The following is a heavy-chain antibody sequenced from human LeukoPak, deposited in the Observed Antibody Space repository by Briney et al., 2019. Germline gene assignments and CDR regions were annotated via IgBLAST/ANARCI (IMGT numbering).Heavy chain of an antibody. CDR1: GYIFTGYY. D-gene: IGHD6-13*01. CDR3: ARGAIAAAGNGWFDP. CDR2: INPNSGGT. J-gene: IGHJ5*02. Sequence: ASVKVSCKASGYIFTGYYMHWVRQAPGQGLEWMGWINPNSGGTNYAQKFQGRVTMTRDTSISTAYMELSRLRSDDTAVYYCARGAIAAAGNGWFDPWGQGTLVTVSS. V-gene: IGHV1-2*02.